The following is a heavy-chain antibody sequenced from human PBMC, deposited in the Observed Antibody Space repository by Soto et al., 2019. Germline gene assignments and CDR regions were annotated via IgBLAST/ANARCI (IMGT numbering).Heavy chain of an antibody. D-gene: IGHD3-16*02. CDR1: GFTFSSYW. J-gene: IGHJ4*02. CDR2: IKQDGSEK. V-gene: IGHV3-7*01. Sequence: PGGSLRLSCAASGFTFSSYWMSWVRQAPGKGLEWVANIKQDGSEKYYVDSVKGRFTISRDNAKNSLYLQMNSLRAEDTVVYYCAGFMITFGGVIVLDYWGQGTLVTVSS. CDR3: AGFMITFGGVIVLDY.